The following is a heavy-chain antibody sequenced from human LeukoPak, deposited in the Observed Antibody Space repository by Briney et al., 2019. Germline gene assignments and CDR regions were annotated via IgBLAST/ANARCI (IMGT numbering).Heavy chain of an antibody. CDR3: TTEERVSSGYCSGGSCYIDY. J-gene: IGHJ4*02. CDR1: AFTFSNAW. CDR2: IKSKTDGGTT. Sequence: GGSLRLSCAASAFTFSNAWMNWVRQAPGKGLEWVGRIKSKTDGGTTDYAAPVKGGFTISRDDSKNTLYLQMNSLKTEDTAVYYCTTEERVSSGYCSGGSCYIDYWGQGTLVTVSS. V-gene: IGHV3-15*01. D-gene: IGHD2-15*01.